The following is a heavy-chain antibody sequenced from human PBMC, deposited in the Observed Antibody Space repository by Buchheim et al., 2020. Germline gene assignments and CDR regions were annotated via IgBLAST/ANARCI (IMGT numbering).Heavy chain of an antibody. CDR3: AKVGPCGSYCSYYYYGMDV. CDR1: GFTFSSYA. Sequence: EVQLVESGGGLVQPGGSLRLSCAASGFTFSSYAMSWVRQAPGKGLGWVSTISDSGGSTYYADSVKGRFTISRDNSKNTLYLQMNSLRAEDTAVYYCAKVGPCGSYCSYYYYGMDVWGQGTT. D-gene: IGHD1-26*01. J-gene: IGHJ6*02. CDR2: ISDSGGST. V-gene: IGHV3-23*04.